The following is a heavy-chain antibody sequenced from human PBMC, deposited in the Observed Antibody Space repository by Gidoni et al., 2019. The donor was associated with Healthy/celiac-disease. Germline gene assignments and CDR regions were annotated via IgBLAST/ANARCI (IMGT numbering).Heavy chain of an antibody. Sequence: VQLQASRPGLVKPSETLSLTCTVSGCSISSYYWSWIRQPPGKGLEWIGYIYYSGSTNYNPSLKSRVTISVDTSKNQFSLKLSSVTAADTAVYYCARDLLRGVATDWGQGTLVTVSS. CDR3: ARDLLRGVATD. CDR1: GCSISSYY. D-gene: IGHD5-12*01. V-gene: IGHV4-59*01. J-gene: IGHJ4*02. CDR2: IYYSGST.